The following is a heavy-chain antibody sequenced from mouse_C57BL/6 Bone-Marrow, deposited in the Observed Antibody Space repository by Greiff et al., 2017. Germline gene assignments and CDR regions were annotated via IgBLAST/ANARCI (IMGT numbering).Heavy chain of an antibody. Sequence: QVQLQQPGAELVKPGASVKLSCKASGYTFTSYWMHWVKQRPGRGLEWIGRIDPNSGGTKYNEKFKSKATLTVDKPSSTAYMQRSSLTSEDSAVYYCAHGNYFYWDFAVWGTGTTVTVSS. D-gene: IGHD2-1*01. V-gene: IGHV1-72*01. CDR1: GYTFTSYW. CDR3: AHGNYFYWDFAV. J-gene: IGHJ1*03. CDR2: IDPNSGGT.